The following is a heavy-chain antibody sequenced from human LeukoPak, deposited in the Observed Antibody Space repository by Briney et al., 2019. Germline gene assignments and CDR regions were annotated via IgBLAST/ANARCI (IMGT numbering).Heavy chain of an antibody. Sequence: PLETLSLTCTVSGGSISNWYWSWFRQPAGKGLEWIRRIYSSGSTIYNPSLKSRVTMSVDTSTNQISLRLTSVTAADTAMYYCARKLASSTLKAGAFDIWGQGTMVTVSS. D-gene: IGHD2-2*01. CDR2: IYSSGST. V-gene: IGHV4-4*07. CDR3: ARKLASSTLKAGAFDI. CDR1: GGSISNWY. J-gene: IGHJ3*02.